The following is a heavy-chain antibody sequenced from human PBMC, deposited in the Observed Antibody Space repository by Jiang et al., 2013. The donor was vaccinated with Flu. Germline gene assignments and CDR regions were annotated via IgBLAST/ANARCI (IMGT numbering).Heavy chain of an antibody. J-gene: IGHJ4*02. CDR3: ARAGPLDSSGYYFY. V-gene: IGHV1-46*03. Sequence: RQAPGQGLEWMGIINPSGGSTSYAQKFQGRVTMTRDTSTSTVYMELSSLRSEDTAVYYCARAGPLDSSGYYFYWGQGTLVTVSS. D-gene: IGHD3-22*01. CDR2: INPSGGST.